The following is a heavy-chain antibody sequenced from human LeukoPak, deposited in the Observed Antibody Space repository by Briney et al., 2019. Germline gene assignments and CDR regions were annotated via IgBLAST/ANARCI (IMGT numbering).Heavy chain of an antibody. D-gene: IGHD3-22*01. CDR1: GGSISSSIYY. CDR3: ARRDHYDSSGYFDY. V-gene: IGHV4-39*01. Sequence: SETLSLTCTVSGGSISSSIYYWGRIRQPPGKGLEWIGSIYYTANTYYNSSLKSRVTISVDTSKNQFPLKLSSVTAADSAVYYCARRDHYDSSGYFDYWGQGTLVTVSS. J-gene: IGHJ4*02. CDR2: IYYTANT.